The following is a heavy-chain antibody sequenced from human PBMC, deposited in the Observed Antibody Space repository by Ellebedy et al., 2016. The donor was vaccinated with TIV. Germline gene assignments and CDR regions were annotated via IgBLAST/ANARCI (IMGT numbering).Heavy chain of an antibody. V-gene: IGHV4-39*01. CDR3: ARWRRDGYTYFYYGLDV. CDR2: IAYSGIT. Sequence: MPSETLSLTCTVSGGSISSYYWGWIRQPPGKGLEWIGSIAYSGITFYNPSLKSRITISLDTPKNQFSLKLSSVTAAETAMYCCARWRRDGYTYFYYGLDVWGQGATVTVSS. J-gene: IGHJ6*02. CDR1: GGSISSYY. D-gene: IGHD5-24*01.